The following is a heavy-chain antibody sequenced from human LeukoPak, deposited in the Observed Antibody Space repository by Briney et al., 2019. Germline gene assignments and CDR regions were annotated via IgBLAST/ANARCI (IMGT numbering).Heavy chain of an antibody. V-gene: IGHV1-18*01. CDR1: GYTFTSYG. CDR3: ARVDEFDYPATVTPFDY. CDR2: ISAYNGNT. J-gene: IGHJ4*02. Sequence: GASVKVSCKASGYTFTSYGISWVRQAPGQGLEWMGWISAYNGNTNYAQKLQGRVTTTTDTSTSTAYMELRSLRSDDTAVYYCARVDEFDYPATVTPFDYWGQGTLVTVSS. D-gene: IGHD4-17*01.